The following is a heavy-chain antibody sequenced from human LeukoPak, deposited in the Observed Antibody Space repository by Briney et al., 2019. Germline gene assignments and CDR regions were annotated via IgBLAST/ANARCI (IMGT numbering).Heavy chain of an antibody. Sequence: ASVKVSCKASGYTFTTYGISWVRQAPGQGLEWMGWISAYNGQTNHTHKLQGRVSMTIDTSTSAAYMELRSLRSDDTAVYYCARCGGSYYVHRWFDPWGQGTLVTVSS. CDR2: ISAYNGQT. CDR1: GYTFTTYG. J-gene: IGHJ5*02. V-gene: IGHV1-18*01. D-gene: IGHD1-26*01. CDR3: ARCGGSYYVHRWFDP.